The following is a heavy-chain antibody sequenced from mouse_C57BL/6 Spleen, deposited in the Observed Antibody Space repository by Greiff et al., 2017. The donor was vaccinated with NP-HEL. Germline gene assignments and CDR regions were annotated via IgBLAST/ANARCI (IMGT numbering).Heavy chain of an antibody. D-gene: IGHD6-5*01. Sequence: QVQLQQPGAELVKPGASVKLSCKASGYTFTSYWMQWVKQRPGQGLEWIGEIDPSDSYTNYNQKFKGKATLTVDTSSSTAYIQLSSLTSEDSAVYYCARAGTTQYYFDYWGQGTTLTVSS. CDR3: ARAGTTQYYFDY. CDR2: IDPSDSYT. J-gene: IGHJ2*01. CDR1: GYTFTSYW. V-gene: IGHV1-50*01.